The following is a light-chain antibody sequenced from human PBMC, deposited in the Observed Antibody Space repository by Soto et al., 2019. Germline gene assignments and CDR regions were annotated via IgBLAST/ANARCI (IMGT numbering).Light chain of an antibody. CDR2: GAS. CDR1: QSVGTW. CDR3: QHYRRNTGS. Sequence: DIQMTQSPSTLSASVGGRVTITCRASQSVGTWVAWYQQKPGKAPKLLIYGASNLESGVPSRFSGSGSGTEFTLTITTLQPDDFATYFCQHYRRNTGSVGPGTKVDIK. J-gene: IGKJ1*01. V-gene: IGKV1-5*01.